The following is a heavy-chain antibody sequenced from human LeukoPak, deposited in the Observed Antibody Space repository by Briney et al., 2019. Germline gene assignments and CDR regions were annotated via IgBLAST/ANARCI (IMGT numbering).Heavy chain of an antibody. Sequence: GGSLRLSCAASGFTFSSYGMHWVRQAPGKGLEWVAVIWYDGSNKYYADSVKGRFTISRDNSKNTLHLQMNSLRAEDTAVYYCARISLESSGWYSLDYWGQGTLLTVSS. V-gene: IGHV3-33*01. CDR1: GFTFSSYG. CDR3: ARISLESSGWYSLDY. J-gene: IGHJ4*02. CDR2: IWYDGSNK. D-gene: IGHD6-19*01.